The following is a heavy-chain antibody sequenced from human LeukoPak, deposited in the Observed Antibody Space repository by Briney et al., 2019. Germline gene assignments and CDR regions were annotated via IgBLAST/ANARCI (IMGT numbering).Heavy chain of an antibody. CDR2: INHSGST. V-gene: IGHV4-34*01. J-gene: IGHJ4*02. Sequence: SETLSLTCAVYGGSFSGYYWSWIRQPPGKGLEWIGEINHSGSTNYNPSLKSRVTISVDTSKNQFSLKLSSVTAADTAVYYCARNSFYSSGCLFDYWGQGTLVTVSS. D-gene: IGHD3-22*01. CDR3: ARNSFYSSGCLFDY. CDR1: GGSFSGYY.